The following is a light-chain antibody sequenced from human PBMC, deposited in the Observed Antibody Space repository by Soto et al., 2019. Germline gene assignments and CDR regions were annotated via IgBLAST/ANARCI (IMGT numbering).Light chain of an antibody. V-gene: IGLV3-1*01. CDR2: QDS. CDR3: QAWDSSTGV. Sequence: SYELTQPPSVSVSPGQTASITCSGDKLGDKYACWYQQKPCQSPVLVIYQDSKRPSGIPERFSGSNSGNTATLTISGTQAMDAADYYCQAWDSSTGVFGGGTKLTVL. J-gene: IGLJ2*01. CDR1: KLGDKY.